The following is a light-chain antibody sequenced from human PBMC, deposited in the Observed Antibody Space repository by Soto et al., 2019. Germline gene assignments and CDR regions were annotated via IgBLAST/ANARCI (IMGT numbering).Light chain of an antibody. CDR2: EVS. J-gene: IGLJ2*01. CDR1: DNDVGGYDY. CDR3: MSYVGGNSVA. V-gene: IGLV2-8*01. Sequence: QSVLTQPPSASGSPGMSVTLSCSGTDNDVGGYDYVSWYQQHPGKAPKLLIYEVSKRPSGVPDRFSASKSGNTASLTVSGLQGEDEADYYCMSYVGGNSVAFGGGTKRTV.